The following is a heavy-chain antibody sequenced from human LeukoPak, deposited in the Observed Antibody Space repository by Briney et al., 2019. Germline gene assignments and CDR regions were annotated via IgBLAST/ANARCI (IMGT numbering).Heavy chain of an antibody. CDR2: INHSGST. CDR3: ARPFSEYCSSTSCYYMDV. J-gene: IGHJ6*03. D-gene: IGHD2-2*01. CDR1: GGSFSGYY. V-gene: IGHV4-34*01. Sequence: SETLSLTCAVYGGSFSGYYWSWLRQPPGKGLEWIGEINHSGSTNYNPSLKSRVTISVDTSKNQFSLKLSSVTAADTAVYYCARPFSEYCSSTSCYYMDVWGKGTTVTVSS.